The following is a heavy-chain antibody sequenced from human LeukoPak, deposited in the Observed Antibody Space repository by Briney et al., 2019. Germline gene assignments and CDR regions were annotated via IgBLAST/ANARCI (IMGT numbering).Heavy chain of an antibody. CDR2: IIPIFGTA. V-gene: IGHV1-69*05. D-gene: IGHD4-11*01. J-gene: IGHJ6*03. CDR1: GGTFSSYA. CDR3: ARSEYSKGEYYYYYMDV. Sequence: SVKVSCKASGGTFSSYAISWVRQAPGQGLEWMGGIIPIFGTANYAQKFQGRVTITTDESTSTAYMELSSLRSEDTAVYYCARSEYSKGEYYYYYMDVWGKGTTVTASS.